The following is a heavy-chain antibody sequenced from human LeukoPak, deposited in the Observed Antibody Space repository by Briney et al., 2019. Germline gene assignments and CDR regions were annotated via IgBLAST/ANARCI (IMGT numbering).Heavy chain of an antibody. Sequence: GGSLRLSCAASGFTFSDYYMSWIRQAPGKGLEWVSYISSSGSTIYYADSVKGRFTISRDNAKNSLYLQMNSLRAEDTAVYYCAITYSSSWYEYFQHWGQGTLATVSS. V-gene: IGHV3-11*01. CDR2: ISSSGSTI. D-gene: IGHD6-13*01. CDR1: GFTFSDYY. J-gene: IGHJ1*01. CDR3: AITYSSSWYEYFQH.